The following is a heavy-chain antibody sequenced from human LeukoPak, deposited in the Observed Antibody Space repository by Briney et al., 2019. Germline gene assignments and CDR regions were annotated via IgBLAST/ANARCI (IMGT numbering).Heavy chain of an antibody. Sequence: PGGSLRLSCAASGFTVSSNYMSWVRQAPGKGLEWVSVIYSGGSIYYADSVKGRFTISRDNSRNTLYLQMNSLRAEDTAVYYCARGYYYYYGMDVWGQGTTVTVSS. J-gene: IGHJ6*02. V-gene: IGHV3-66*01. CDR1: GFTVSSNY. CDR3: ARGYYYYYGMDV. CDR2: IYSGGSI.